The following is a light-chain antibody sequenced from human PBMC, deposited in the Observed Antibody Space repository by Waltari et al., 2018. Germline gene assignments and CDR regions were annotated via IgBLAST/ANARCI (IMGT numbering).Light chain of an antibody. J-gene: IGLJ3*02. Sequence: QLVLTQSPSASASLGASIKLTCTLSSGHSSNIIARLQQQPEGGPRYLMKVNSDGTHSKGDDIPDRFSGSSSGAERYLTISSLQSEDEADYYCQTGGHGTWVFGGGTKVTVL. V-gene: IGLV4-69*01. CDR1: SGHSSNI. CDR2: VNSDGTH. CDR3: QTGGHGTWV.